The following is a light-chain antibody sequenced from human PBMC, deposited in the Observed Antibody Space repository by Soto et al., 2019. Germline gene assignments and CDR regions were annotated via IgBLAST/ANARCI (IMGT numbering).Light chain of an antibody. CDR1: SSDVGGYKF. CDR3: CYYTRNNTLV. CDR2: EVS. Sequence: QSALTQPASVSGSPGQSITMSCTGTSSDVGGYKFVSWHQQHPGQAPKLMIFEVSNRPSGVSNRFSGSKSGNTASLTISGIEAEDAGDYYCCYYTRNNTLVFGNGTKVTVL. J-gene: IGLJ1*01. V-gene: IGLV2-14*01.